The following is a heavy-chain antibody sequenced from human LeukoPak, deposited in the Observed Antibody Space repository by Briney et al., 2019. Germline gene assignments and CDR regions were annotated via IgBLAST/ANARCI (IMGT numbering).Heavy chain of an antibody. V-gene: IGHV4-59*08. CDR3: ARHSSSGWYYFDY. CDR2: IYYSGST. CDR1: GGSISSYY. D-gene: IGHD6-19*01. J-gene: IGHJ4*02. Sequence: PSETLSLTCTVSGGSISSYYWSWIRQPPGKGLEWIGYIYYSGSTNYNPSLKSRVTISVDTSKNQFSLKLSSVTAADMAVYYCARHSSSGWYYFDYWGQGTLVTVSS.